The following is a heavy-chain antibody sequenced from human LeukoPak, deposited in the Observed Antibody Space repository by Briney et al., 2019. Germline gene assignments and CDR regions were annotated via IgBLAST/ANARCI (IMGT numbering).Heavy chain of an antibody. D-gene: IGHD6-19*01. J-gene: IGHJ4*02. V-gene: IGHV1-69*13. CDR2: IIPIFGTA. CDR1: GYTFTSYD. Sequence: GASVKVSCKASGYTFTSYDISWVRQAPGQGLEWMGGIIPIFGTANYAQKFQGRVTITADESTSTAYMELSSLRSEDTAVYYCASVVAVAGTGFDYWGQGTLVTVSS. CDR3: ASVVAVAGTGFDY.